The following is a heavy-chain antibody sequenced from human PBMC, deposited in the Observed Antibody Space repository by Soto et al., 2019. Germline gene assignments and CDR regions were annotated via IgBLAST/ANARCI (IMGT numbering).Heavy chain of an antibody. CDR3: ARDRGSYCSGGTCYPWRHMDV. Sequence: GASVKVSCKASGGTFSDYTITWVRQAPGQGLEWMGRIIPILGIANYAQKFQGRVTITADKSTSTAYMELSSLRSEDTAVYYCARDRGSYCSGGTCYPWRHMDVWGKGTTVTVS. CDR2: IIPILGIA. V-gene: IGHV1-69*04. J-gene: IGHJ6*03. CDR1: GGTFSDYT. D-gene: IGHD2-15*01.